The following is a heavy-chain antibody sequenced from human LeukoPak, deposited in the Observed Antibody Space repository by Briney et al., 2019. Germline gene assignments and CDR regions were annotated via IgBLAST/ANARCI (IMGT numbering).Heavy chain of an antibody. CDR2: ISGSGGGT. CDR1: GFTFSSYW. Sequence: GGSLRLSCAASGFTFSSYWMSWVRQAPGKGLEWVSGISGSGGGTSYADSVKGRFTISRDNSENTLYLQMNSLRAEDTAIFYCAKVSGSSSSSLDYWGQGTLVTVSS. D-gene: IGHD2-2*01. J-gene: IGHJ4*02. V-gene: IGHV3-23*01. CDR3: AKVSGSSSSSLDY.